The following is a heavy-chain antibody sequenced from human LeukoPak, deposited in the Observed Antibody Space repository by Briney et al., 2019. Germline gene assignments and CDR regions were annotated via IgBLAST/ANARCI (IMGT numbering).Heavy chain of an antibody. V-gene: IGHV4-31*03. D-gene: IGHD1-7*01. CDR3: ARAGSITGPTNFYYGMDV. J-gene: IGHJ6*02. CDR2: IYFTGLT. CDR1: GGSISSGGYY. Sequence: SETLSLTCTVSGGSISSGGYYWSWIRQYPGKGLEGIGYIYFTGLTDYNPSLKSRVNLSVDTSKNQFSLKLTSVTAADTAVYYCARAGSITGPTNFYYGMDVWGQGTTVTVSS.